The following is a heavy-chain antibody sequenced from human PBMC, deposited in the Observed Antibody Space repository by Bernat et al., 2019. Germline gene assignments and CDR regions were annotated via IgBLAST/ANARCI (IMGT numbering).Heavy chain of an antibody. CDR1: GFTFSSYA. D-gene: IGHD6-13*01. CDR3: ARGSWQQLPSAIDY. V-gene: IGHV3-30-3*01. Sequence: QVQLVESGGGVVQPGRSLRLSCAASGFTFSSYAMHWVRQAPGKGLEWVAVISYDGSNKYYADSVKGRFTISRDNSKNTLYLQMNSLRAEDTAVYYCARGSWQQLPSAIDYWGQGTLVTVSS. J-gene: IGHJ4*02. CDR2: ISYDGSNK.